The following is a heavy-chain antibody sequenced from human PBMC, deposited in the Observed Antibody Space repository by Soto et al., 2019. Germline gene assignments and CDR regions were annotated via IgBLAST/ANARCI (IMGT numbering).Heavy chain of an antibody. CDR1: GYTFTGYY. V-gene: IGHV1-2*02. CDR3: ARAGQDYGSGSYYNHYYYYGMDV. J-gene: IGHJ6*02. D-gene: IGHD3-10*01. Sequence: GASVKVSCKASGYTFTGYYMHWVRQAPGQGLEWMGWINPNSGGTNYAQKFQGRVTMTRDTSISTAYMELSRLRSDDTAVYYCARAGQDYGSGSYYNHYYYYGMDVWGQGTTVTVS. CDR2: INPNSGGT.